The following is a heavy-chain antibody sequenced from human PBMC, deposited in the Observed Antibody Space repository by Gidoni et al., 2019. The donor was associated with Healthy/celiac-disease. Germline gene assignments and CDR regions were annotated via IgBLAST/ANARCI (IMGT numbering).Heavy chain of an antibody. J-gene: IGHJ4*02. Sequence: QVQLVQSRAEVKKPGASVKVSCKASGYTFTSYDINWVRQATGQGLEWMGWMNPNSGNTGYAQKFQGRVTMTRNTSISTAYMELSSLRSEDTAVYYCARVWQWLEPYYFDYWGQGNLVTVSS. CDR3: ARVWQWLEPYYFDY. V-gene: IGHV1-8*01. CDR2: MNPNSGNT. CDR1: GYTFTSYD. D-gene: IGHD6-19*01.